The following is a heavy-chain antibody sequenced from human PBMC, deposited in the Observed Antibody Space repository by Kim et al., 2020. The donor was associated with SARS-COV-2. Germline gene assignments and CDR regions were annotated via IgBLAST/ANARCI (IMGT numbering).Heavy chain of an antibody. CDR2: IIPILGIA. CDR1: GGTFSSYA. CDR3: ARELRQQLVLYYVDY. D-gene: IGHD6-13*01. J-gene: IGHJ4*02. Sequence: SVKVSCKASGGTFSSYAISWVRQAPGQGLEWMGRIIPILGIAHYAQKFQVRVTITADKSTSTAYMELSSLRSEYTAVYYCARELRQQLVLYYVDYWGQGTLVTVSS. V-gene: IGHV1-69*04.